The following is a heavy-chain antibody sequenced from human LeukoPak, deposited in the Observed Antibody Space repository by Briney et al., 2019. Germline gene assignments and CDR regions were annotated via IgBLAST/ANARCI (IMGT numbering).Heavy chain of an antibody. V-gene: IGHV3-33*01. CDR1: GFTFSSYG. CDR2: IWYDGSNK. Sequence: PGRSLRLSCAASGFTFSSYGMHWVRQAPGKGLEWVAVIWYDGSNKYYADSVKGRFTISRDNSKNTLYLQMNSLRAEDTAVYYCERFGSDIAAAGTDDAFDIWGQGTMVTVSS. CDR3: ERFGSDIAAAGTDDAFDI. J-gene: IGHJ3*02. D-gene: IGHD6-13*01.